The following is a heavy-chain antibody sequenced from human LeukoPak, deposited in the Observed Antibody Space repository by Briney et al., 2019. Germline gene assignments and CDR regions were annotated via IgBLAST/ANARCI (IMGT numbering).Heavy chain of an antibody. CDR2: ISYDGSNK. CDR1: GFTFSSYA. V-gene: IGHV3-30-3*01. D-gene: IGHD3-3*01. J-gene: IGHJ4*02. Sequence: GRSLRLSCAASGFTFSSYAMHWVRQAPGKGLEWVAVISYDGSNKYYADSVKGRFTISRDNSKNTLYLLMNSLRAEDTAVYYCARDSVEWYIFDYWGQGTLVTVSS. CDR3: ARDSVEWYIFDY.